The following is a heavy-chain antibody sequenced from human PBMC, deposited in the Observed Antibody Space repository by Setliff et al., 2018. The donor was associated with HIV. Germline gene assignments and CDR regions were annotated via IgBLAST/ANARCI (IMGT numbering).Heavy chain of an antibody. D-gene: IGHD3-3*01. CDR1: GFTFSSYW. CDR2: VNIDGSRT. CDR3: AKGSGKITIYYYYMDV. Sequence: GGSLRLSCATSGFTFSSYWMHWVRQAPGKGLVWVSRVNIDGSRTSYADSVRGRFTISRDNSKNTLYLQMNSLRAEDTAVYYCAKGSGKITIYYYYMDVWGKGTTVTVSS. J-gene: IGHJ6*03. V-gene: IGHV3-74*01.